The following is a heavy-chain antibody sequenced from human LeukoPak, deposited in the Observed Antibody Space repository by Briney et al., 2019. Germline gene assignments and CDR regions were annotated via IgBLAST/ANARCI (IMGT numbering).Heavy chain of an antibody. CDR1: GGTFSSYA. CDR2: IIPILGIA. V-gene: IGHV1-69*04. J-gene: IGHJ6*02. Sequence: ASVKDSCKASGGTFSSYAINWVRQAPGQGLEWMGRIIPILGIANYAQKFQGRVTITADKSTSTAYMELSSLRSEDTAVYYCARDGYGMDVWGQGTTVTVSS. CDR3: ARDGYGMDV.